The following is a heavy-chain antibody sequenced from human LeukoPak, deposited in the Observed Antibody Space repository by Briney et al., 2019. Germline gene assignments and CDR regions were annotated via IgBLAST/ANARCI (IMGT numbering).Heavy chain of an antibody. CDR3: AGARGPSDY. Sequence: SETLSLTCAVYGGSFSGYYWSWIRQPPGKGLEWIGEINHSGSTNYNPSLKSRVTISVDTSKNQFSLKLSSVTAADTAVYYCAGARGPSDYWGQGTLATVSS. V-gene: IGHV4-34*01. CDR1: GGSFSGYY. J-gene: IGHJ4*02. CDR2: INHSGST.